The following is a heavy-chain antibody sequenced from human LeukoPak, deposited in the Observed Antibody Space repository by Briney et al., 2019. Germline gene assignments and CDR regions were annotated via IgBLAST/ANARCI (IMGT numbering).Heavy chain of an antibody. CDR1: GGSISSSSYY. Sequence: SETLSLTCTVSGGSISSSSYYWGWIRQPPGKELEWIGSIYYSGSTYYNPSLKSRVTISVDTSKNQFSLKLSSVTAADTAVYYCAREGSSSSAFDIWGQGTMVTVSS. J-gene: IGHJ3*02. CDR2: IYYSGST. D-gene: IGHD6-6*01. CDR3: AREGSSSSAFDI. V-gene: IGHV4-39*07.